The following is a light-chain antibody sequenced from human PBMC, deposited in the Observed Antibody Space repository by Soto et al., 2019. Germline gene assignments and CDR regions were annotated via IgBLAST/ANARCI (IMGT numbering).Light chain of an antibody. V-gene: IGKV3-15*01. J-gene: IGKJ3*01. CDR1: QSVSSS. Sequence: EIVMTQSPATLSVSLGERATLSCRASQSVSSSLVWYQQKPGQAPRLLIYGASTRATGIPARFSGSGSGTEFTLTISSLEPEDFAVYYCQQRSNWPKVTFGPGTKVDIK. CDR2: GAS. CDR3: QQRSNWPKVT.